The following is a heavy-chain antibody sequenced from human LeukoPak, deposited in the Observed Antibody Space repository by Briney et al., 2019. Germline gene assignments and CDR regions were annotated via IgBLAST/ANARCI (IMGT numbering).Heavy chain of an antibody. V-gene: IGHV3-30-3*01. D-gene: IGHD3-10*01. CDR2: ISYDGGNK. J-gene: IGHJ4*02. CDR1: GFTFRSYA. CDR3: ARDPTLMGAYYFDY. Sequence: GRSLRLSCAASGFTFRSYAIHWVRQAPGKGLEWVAVISYDGGNKYYGDSVKGRFTISRDNSKNTLYLQMNSLRPEDTAVYFCARDPTLMGAYYFDYWGQGTLVTVSS.